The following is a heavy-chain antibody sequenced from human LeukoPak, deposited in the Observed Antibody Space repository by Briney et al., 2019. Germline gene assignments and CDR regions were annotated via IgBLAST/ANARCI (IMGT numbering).Heavy chain of an antibody. J-gene: IGHJ1*01. D-gene: IGHD1-26*01. Sequence: PSETLSLTRAVYGGSFSGYYWSWIRQPPGKGLEWIGEINHSGSTNYNPSLKSRVTISVDTSKNQFSLKLSSVTAADTAVYYCARGRYSGSFQHWGQGTLVTVSS. V-gene: IGHV4-34*01. CDR3: ARGRYSGSFQH. CDR2: INHSGST. CDR1: GGSFSGYY.